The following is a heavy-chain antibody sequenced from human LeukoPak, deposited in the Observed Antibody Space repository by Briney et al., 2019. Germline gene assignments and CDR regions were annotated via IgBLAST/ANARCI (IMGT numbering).Heavy chain of an antibody. Sequence: ASVKVSCKASGLTFSNYGITWVRQAPGQGLEWVGWISAYDGNTNYAQKFQGRVTMTTDTSTSTAHMELRSLRSDDTAVYYCARAPSIAAAVTHFDYWGQGTLVTVSS. V-gene: IGHV1-18*01. CDR1: GLTFSNYG. J-gene: IGHJ4*02. D-gene: IGHD6-13*01. CDR2: ISAYDGNT. CDR3: ARAPSIAAAVTHFDY.